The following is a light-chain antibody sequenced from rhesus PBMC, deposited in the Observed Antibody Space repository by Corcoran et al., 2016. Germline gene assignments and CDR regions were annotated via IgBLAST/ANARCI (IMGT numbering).Light chain of an antibody. CDR2: KAY. V-gene: IGKV1-22*01. CDR3: QQYVSRPYS. J-gene: IGKJ2*01. Sequence: DIQMTQSPSSLSASVGDTVAITCRASQGIINWLAWYQQKPGKAPKLLIYKAYTLQSGVPSRFRGSGSGTEFTLTISSLQSEDFAAYYCQQYVSRPYSFGQGTKVEIK. CDR1: QGIINW.